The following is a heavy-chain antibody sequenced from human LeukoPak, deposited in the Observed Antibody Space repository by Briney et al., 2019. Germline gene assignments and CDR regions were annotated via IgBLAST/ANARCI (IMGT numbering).Heavy chain of an antibody. CDR1: GFTLSSYS. D-gene: IGHD3-22*01. CDR3: ARDRDDSSNYYYYYMDV. CDR2: ISSSSSYI. V-gene: IGHV3-21*01. J-gene: IGHJ6*03. Sequence: GGSLRLSCAASGFTLSSYSMNWVRQAPGKGLEWVSSISSSSSYIYYADSVKGRFTISRDNAKNSLYLQMNSLRAEDTAVYYCARDRDDSSNYYYYYMDVWGKGTTVTVSS.